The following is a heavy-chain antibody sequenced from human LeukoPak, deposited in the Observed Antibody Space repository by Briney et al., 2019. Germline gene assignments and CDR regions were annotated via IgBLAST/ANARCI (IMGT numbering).Heavy chain of an antibody. CDR2: ISYDGSNK. Sequence: PGGSLRLSCAASGFTISSYGMHWVRQAPGKGLEWVAVISYDGSNKYYADSVKGRFTISRDNSKNTLYLQMNSLRAEDTAVYYCAKDERDCSSTSCYYYYYGMDVWGQGTTVTVSS. CDR3: AKDERDCSSTSCYYYYYGMDV. D-gene: IGHD2-2*01. CDR1: GFTISSYG. V-gene: IGHV3-30*18. J-gene: IGHJ6*02.